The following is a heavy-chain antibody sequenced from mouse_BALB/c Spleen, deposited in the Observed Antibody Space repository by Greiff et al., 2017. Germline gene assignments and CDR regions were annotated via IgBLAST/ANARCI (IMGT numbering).Heavy chain of an antibody. D-gene: IGHD2-3*01. CDR1: GYTFTSYV. V-gene: IGHV1-14*01. J-gene: IGHJ3*01. CDR2: INPYNDGT. Sequence: LVESGPELVKPGASVKMSCKASGYTFTSYVMHWVKQKPGQGLEWIGYINPYNDGTKYNEKFKGKATLTSDKSSSTAYMELSSLTSEDSAVYYCARGGDGYYPWFAYWGQGTLVTVSA. CDR3: ARGGDGYYPWFAY.